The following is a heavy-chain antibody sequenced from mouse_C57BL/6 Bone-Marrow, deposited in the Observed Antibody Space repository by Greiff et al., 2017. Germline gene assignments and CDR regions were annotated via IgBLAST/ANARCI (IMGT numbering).Heavy chain of an antibody. D-gene: IGHD2-2*01. CDR2: ISNGGGST. Sequence: DVHLVESGGGLVQPGGSLKLSCAASGFTFSDYYMYWVRQTPEKRLEWVAYISNGGGSTYYPDTVKGRFTISRDNAKNTLFQQMIRLKSEDTAMYYCARHEIYYGYDGDAMDYWGQGTSVTVSS. V-gene: IGHV5-12*01. CDR3: ARHEIYYGYDGDAMDY. J-gene: IGHJ4*01. CDR1: GFTFSDYY.